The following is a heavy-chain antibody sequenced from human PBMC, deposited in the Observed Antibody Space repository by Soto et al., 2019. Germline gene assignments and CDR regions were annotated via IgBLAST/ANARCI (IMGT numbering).Heavy chain of an antibody. CDR3: AKEMIASTLADFFDY. D-gene: IGHD2-21*01. Sequence: EVQLLESGGGLIQPGGSLRLSCEASGFTFSNYGMTWVRLAPGKGLEWVSTISGSGGRTLYADPVKGLFTISRDNSKNTLYLQMKSLRAEDTAVYYCAKEMIASTLADFFDYWGQGTLVTVSS. CDR2: ISGSGGRT. V-gene: IGHV3-23*01. J-gene: IGHJ4*02. CDR1: GFTFSNYG.